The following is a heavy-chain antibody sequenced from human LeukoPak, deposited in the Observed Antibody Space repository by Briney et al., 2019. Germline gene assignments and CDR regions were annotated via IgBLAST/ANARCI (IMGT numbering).Heavy chain of an antibody. CDR1: GYTFTSYD. D-gene: IGHD3-22*01. V-gene: IGHV1-8*01. CDR2: MNPNSGNT. Sequence: ASVKVSCKASGYTFTSYDINWVRQATGQGLEWMGWMNPNSGNTGYAQKFQGRVTMTRNTSISTAYMELSSLRSEGTAVYYCARGGYYYDTNWFDPWGQGTLVTVSS. CDR3: ARGGYYYDTNWFDP. J-gene: IGHJ5*02.